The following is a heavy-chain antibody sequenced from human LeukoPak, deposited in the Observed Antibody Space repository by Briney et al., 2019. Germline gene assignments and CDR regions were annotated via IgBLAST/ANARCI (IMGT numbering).Heavy chain of an antibody. CDR3: GRARLVVTAIDY. CDR1: GFTFDDYA. CDR2: ISSNGGST. J-gene: IGHJ4*02. D-gene: IGHD2-21*02. V-gene: IGHV3-64*01. Sequence: GGSLRLSCTASGFTFDDYAMHWVRQAPGKGLEYVSVISSNGGSTYYANSVKGRFTISRDNSKNTLSLHMGSLRVEDMAVYYCGRARLVVTAIDYWGQGTLVTASS.